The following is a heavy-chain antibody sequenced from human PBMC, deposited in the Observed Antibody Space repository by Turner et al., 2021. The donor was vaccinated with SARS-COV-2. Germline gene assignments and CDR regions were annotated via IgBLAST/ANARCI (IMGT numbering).Heavy chain of an antibody. Sequence: EVQLVESGGGLVKPGGSLRLSCAASDFTFSSYSMNWVRQAQGKGLEWVSSISSSSSYIYYADSVKGRFTISRDNAKNSLYLQMNSLRAEDTAVYYCARDHRPVVVPAAKRAGSYYYGMDVWGQGTTVTVSS. D-gene: IGHD2-2*01. CDR3: ARDHRPVVVPAAKRAGSYYYGMDV. J-gene: IGHJ6*02. CDR1: DFTFSSYS. CDR2: ISSSSSYI. V-gene: IGHV3-21*01.